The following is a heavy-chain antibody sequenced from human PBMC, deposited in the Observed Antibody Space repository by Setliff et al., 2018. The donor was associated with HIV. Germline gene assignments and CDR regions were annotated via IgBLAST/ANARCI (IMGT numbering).Heavy chain of an antibody. J-gene: IGHJ1*01. V-gene: IGHV4-61*02. CDR2: IYTSGST. CDR3: ARDFVTGSYFLQ. Sequence: ASETLSLTCAVSGGSISSSYYWSWIRQPAGKGLEWIGRIYTSGSTNYNPSLKSRVTISVDTSKNQFSLKLSSVTAADTAVYYCARDFVTGSYFLQWGQGTLVTVSS. CDR1: GGSISSSYY. D-gene: IGHD1-26*01.